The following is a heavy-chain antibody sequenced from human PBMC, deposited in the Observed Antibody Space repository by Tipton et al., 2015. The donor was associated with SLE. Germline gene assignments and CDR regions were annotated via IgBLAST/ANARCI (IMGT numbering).Heavy chain of an antibody. J-gene: IGHJ3*01. CDR2: INPSGGAT. Sequence: QLVQSGAEVKKPGASVKVSCKASGYTFTNYFMHCVRQAPGQRLEWMAIINPSGGATLYAQNFQGRLTMTRDTSTNTVYMELSSLRSEDTAVYYCARDRTGDSWEGHDAFDVWGQGTMVTVS. V-gene: IGHV1-46*01. CDR3: ARDRTGDSWEGHDAFDV. CDR1: GYTFTNYF. D-gene: IGHD7-27*01.